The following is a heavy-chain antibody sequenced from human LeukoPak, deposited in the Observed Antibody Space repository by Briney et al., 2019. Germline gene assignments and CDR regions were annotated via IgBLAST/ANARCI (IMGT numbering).Heavy chain of an antibody. CDR2: IYYSGSR. Sequence: SETLSLTCTVSGGSISTYYWSWIRQPPGKGLEWIGYIYYSGSRNYNPSLQSRVTISVDTSKNQFSLRLSSVTAADTAVYYWACSGAWSGFGYWGQGTLVTVSS. J-gene: IGHJ4*02. CDR1: GGSISTYY. D-gene: IGHD3-10*02. V-gene: IGHV4-59*08. CDR3: ACSGAWSGFGY.